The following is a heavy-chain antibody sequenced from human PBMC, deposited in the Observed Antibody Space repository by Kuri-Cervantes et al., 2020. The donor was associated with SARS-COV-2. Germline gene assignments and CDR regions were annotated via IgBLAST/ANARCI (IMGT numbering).Heavy chain of an antibody. V-gene: IGHV3-23*01. D-gene: IGHD3-3*01. J-gene: IGHJ4*02. CDR1: GFTFSSYA. CDR3: ARVIRRGGSGYYDFDY. CDR2: ISGSGGST. Sequence: GGSLRLSCAASGFTFSSYAMSWVRQAPGKGLEWVSAISGSGGSTYYADSVKGRFTISRDNSKNTLYLQMNSLRAEDTAVYYCARVIRRGGSGYYDFDYWGQGTLVTVSS.